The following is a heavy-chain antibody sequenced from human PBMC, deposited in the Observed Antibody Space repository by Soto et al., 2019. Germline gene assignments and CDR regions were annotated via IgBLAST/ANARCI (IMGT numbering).Heavy chain of an antibody. Sequence: GGSLRHSCAASGFTFSDYYMSWIRQAPGKGLEWVSYISSSSSYTNYADSVKGRFTISRDNAKNSLYLQMNSLRAEDTAVYYCARWYSSSWSTFDYWGQGTLVTVSS. V-gene: IGHV3-11*06. CDR1: GFTFSDYY. CDR3: ARWYSSSWSTFDY. CDR2: ISSSSSYT. D-gene: IGHD6-13*01. J-gene: IGHJ4*02.